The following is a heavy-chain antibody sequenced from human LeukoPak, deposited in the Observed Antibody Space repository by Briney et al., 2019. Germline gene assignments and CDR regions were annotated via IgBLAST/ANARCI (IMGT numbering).Heavy chain of an antibody. CDR1: GYTFTRYY. J-gene: IGHJ4*02. V-gene: IGHV1-46*01. CDR3: ARAPDNYGIDDY. D-gene: IGHD5-18*01. CDR2: INPNAGST. Sequence: ASVKVSCKASGYTFTRYYMHWVRQAPGQGLEWVGIINPNAGSTSYAEKFQDRVTMTRDTSTSTVYKELSSLRFEDTAVYYCARAPDNYGIDDYWGQGTLVTVSS.